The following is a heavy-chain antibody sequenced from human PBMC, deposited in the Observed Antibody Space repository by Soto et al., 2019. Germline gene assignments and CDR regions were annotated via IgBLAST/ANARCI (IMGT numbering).Heavy chain of an antibody. CDR2: IVVGSGNT. Sequence: SVKVSCKASGFTFTNSAVQWVRQARGQRLEWIGWIVVGSGNTNYAQKFQERVTITRDMSTNTAYMELSSLRSEDTAVYYCAADYNFWGGHYIFAYWGQGTLVPVSS. V-gene: IGHV1-58*01. CDR3: AADYNFWGGHYIFAY. J-gene: IGHJ4*02. D-gene: IGHD3-3*01. CDR1: GFTFTNSA.